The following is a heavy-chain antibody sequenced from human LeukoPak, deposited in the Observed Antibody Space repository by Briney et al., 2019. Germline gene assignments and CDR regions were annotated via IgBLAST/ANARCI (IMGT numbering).Heavy chain of an antibody. J-gene: IGHJ4*02. CDR3: ARALDSSSSRYQAFEE. Sequence: PGGSLRLSCSASGFTFSNYWMSWVRQAPGKGLEWVANIKQDESEKYYVDSVKGRFTISRDNAKSSLYLQMDSLRAEDTAVYYCARALDSSSSRYQAFEEWGQGTLVTVSP. D-gene: IGHD2-2*01. CDR2: IKQDESEK. CDR1: GFTFSNYW. V-gene: IGHV3-7*01.